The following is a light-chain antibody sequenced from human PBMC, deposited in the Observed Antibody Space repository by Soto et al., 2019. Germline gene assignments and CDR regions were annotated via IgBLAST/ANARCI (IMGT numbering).Light chain of an antibody. CDR2: GGS. J-gene: IGKJ4*01. Sequence: EKVRTQSPDTLSVSPGERATLSCRASQSVTSNLAWYQQKPGQAPRLLIYGGSTRATGIPARFSGSGSGTEFTLTISSLQSEDFAVYYCQQYHNWPPLTFGGGTKVDIK. CDR3: QQYHNWPPLT. CDR1: QSVTSN. V-gene: IGKV3-15*01.